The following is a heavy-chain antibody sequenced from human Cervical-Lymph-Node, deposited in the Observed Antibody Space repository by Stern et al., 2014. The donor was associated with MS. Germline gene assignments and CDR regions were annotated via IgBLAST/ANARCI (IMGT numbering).Heavy chain of an antibody. Sequence: QVQLVQSGGGVVQPGRSLRLSCAASGFSFSSYGMYWVRQAPGKGVEWVSVIWHDGKNEYYADSVKGRFTISRDNAKSTVYLQMNSLRDEDTAVYFCARHPAAAGTGVHLEYWGQGTLVIVSS. CDR2: IWHDGKNE. J-gene: IGHJ4*02. CDR1: GFSFSSYG. D-gene: IGHD6-13*01. V-gene: IGHV3-33*01. CDR3: ARHPAAAGTGVHLEY.